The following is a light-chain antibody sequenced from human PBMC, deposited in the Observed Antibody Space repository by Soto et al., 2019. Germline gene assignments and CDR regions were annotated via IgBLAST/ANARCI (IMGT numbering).Light chain of an antibody. Sequence: DIQMTQSPSSLSASVGDRVTITCRASQSIRRYLNWYQQKPGKAPKLLIYAASSLQSGVPSRFSGSGSGTEFTLTISSLQPEDFATYYCQQSYSTPVTFGQGTKVDIK. V-gene: IGKV1-39*01. CDR3: QQSYSTPVT. J-gene: IGKJ1*01. CDR2: AAS. CDR1: QSIRRY.